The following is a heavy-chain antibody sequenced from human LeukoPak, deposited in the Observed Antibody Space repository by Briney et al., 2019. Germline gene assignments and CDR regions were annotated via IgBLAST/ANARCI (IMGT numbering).Heavy chain of an antibody. Sequence: GGSLRLSCAASGFTFSDYYMTWIRQAPGKGLEWVSYISSSGSTIYYADSVKGRFTISRDNAKNSLYLQMNSLRVEATAVCYYAKEVKGGNNFWSFDMWGQGTMVTVSS. CDR3: AKEVKGGNNFWSFDM. D-gene: IGHD3-3*01. CDR1: GFTFSDYY. CDR2: ISSSGSTI. V-gene: IGHV3-11*04. J-gene: IGHJ3*02.